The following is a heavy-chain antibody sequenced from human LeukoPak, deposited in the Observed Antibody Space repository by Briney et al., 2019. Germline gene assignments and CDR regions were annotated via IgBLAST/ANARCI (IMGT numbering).Heavy chain of an antibody. CDR2: INPNSGGT. CDR1: GYTFTAYY. D-gene: IGHD5-12*01. Sequence: ASVKVSCKASGYTFTAYYMHWVRQAPGQGLEWMGWINPNSGGTNYAQKFQGRVTMTRDTSISTAYMELSRLRSDDTAVYYCARDVVATISPGYWGQGTLVTVSS. J-gene: IGHJ4*02. V-gene: IGHV1-2*02. CDR3: ARDVVATISPGY.